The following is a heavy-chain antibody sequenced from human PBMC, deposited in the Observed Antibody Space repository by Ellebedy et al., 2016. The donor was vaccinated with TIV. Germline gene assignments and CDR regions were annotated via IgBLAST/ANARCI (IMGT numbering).Heavy chain of an antibody. D-gene: IGHD3-22*01. CDR3: AKEYDSRGYGAYFDH. CDR2: ISSSGDST. Sequence: PGGSLRLSCAASGFTFSNYAMNWVRQAPGKGLEWVSGISSSGDSTYYADSVKGRFTISRDNSKNTMYLQMNSLRAEDTAVYYCAKEYDSRGYGAYFDHWGQGTLVTVSS. V-gene: IGHV3-23*01. J-gene: IGHJ4*02. CDR1: GFTFSNYA.